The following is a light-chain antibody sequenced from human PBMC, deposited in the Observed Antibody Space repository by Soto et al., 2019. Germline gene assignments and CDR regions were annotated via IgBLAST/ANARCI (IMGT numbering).Light chain of an antibody. CDR1: QSVSSK. CDR3: QQYNNWPPWT. J-gene: IGKJ1*01. Sequence: IVRTRSPATLSVSPGERSTLSCRASQSVSSKVVWYQQKPGQAPRLLIYGASTRATGIPARFSGSGSGTEFTLTISSLQSEDFAVYYCQQYNNWPPWTFGQGTKVDI. V-gene: IGKV3-15*01. CDR2: GAS.